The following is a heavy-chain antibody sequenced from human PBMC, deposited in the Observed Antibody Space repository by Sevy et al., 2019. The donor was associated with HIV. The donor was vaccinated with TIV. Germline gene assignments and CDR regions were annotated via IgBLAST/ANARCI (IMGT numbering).Heavy chain of an antibody. CDR1: GFTFSSYA. Sequence: PGGSLRLSCAASGFTFSSYAMHWVRQAPGKGLEWVAVISYDGSNKYYADSVKGRFTISRDNSKNTLYLQMNSLRAEDTAVYYCARDRGRRYCSGGSCHNYYYGMDVWGQGTTVTVSS. CDR2: ISYDGSNK. D-gene: IGHD2-15*01. J-gene: IGHJ6*02. CDR3: ARDRGRRYCSGGSCHNYYYGMDV. V-gene: IGHV3-30-3*01.